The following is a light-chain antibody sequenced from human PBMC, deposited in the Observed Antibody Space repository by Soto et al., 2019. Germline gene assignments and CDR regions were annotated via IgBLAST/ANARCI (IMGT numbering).Light chain of an antibody. CDR1: SSDVGFYNF. CDR3: ASYAGTKLFV. J-gene: IGLJ1*01. Sequence: QSALNQPPSASGSPGQSRTISCTGTSSDVGFYNFVSWYQQRPGKAPKLVIYEVTKRPSGVPDRFSGSKSGSTASLTVSGLQADDEADYYCASYAGTKLFVFGSGTKVTVL. V-gene: IGLV2-8*01. CDR2: EVT.